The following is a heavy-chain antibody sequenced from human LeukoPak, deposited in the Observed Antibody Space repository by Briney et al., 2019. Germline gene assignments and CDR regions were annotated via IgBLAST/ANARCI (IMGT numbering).Heavy chain of an antibody. CDR1: GFTFTSYS. V-gene: IGHV3-23*01. Sequence: PGGSLRLSCAASGFTFTSYSMNWVRQAPGKGLEWVSTISGGGGSTYYADSVKGRFTISRDNSKNTMYLQMNSLRAEDTAVYYCARERGNYYVYFDHWGQGTLVTVSS. D-gene: IGHD1-26*01. CDR2: ISGGGGST. CDR3: ARERGNYYVYFDH. J-gene: IGHJ4*02.